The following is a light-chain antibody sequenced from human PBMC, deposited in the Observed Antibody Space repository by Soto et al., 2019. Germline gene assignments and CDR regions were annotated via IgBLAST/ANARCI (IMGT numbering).Light chain of an antibody. J-gene: IGKJ1*01. V-gene: IGKV3-15*01. CDR1: QSVSSN. CDR3: QQYNKWPRT. Sequence: EIVMMQSPATLSVSPGERATLSCRASQSVSSNLAWYQQKPGQSPRLLLYGASTRATGIPARFSGSGSGTEFTLTISSLQSEDFAVYYCQQYNKWPRTFGQGIKVEIK. CDR2: GAS.